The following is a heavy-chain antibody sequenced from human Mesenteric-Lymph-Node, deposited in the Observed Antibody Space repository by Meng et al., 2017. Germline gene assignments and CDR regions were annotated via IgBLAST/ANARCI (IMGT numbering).Heavy chain of an antibody. CDR3: ARNVPGTSAYYD. D-gene: IGHD3-22*01. Sequence: GLLRESGPVLLKPSTTLSPTCVVSGYSISSTNCWGGIRQPPGKGLEWIGYIYYSGSTSYNPSLKSRVTMSVDTSKNQFSLNLNSVTAVDTAVYYCARNVPGTSAYYDWGQGTLVTVSS. V-gene: IGHV4-28*01. CDR2: IYYSGST. J-gene: IGHJ4*02. CDR1: GYSISSTNC.